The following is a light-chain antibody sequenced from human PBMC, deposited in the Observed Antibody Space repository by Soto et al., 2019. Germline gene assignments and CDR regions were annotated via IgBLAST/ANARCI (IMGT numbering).Light chain of an antibody. V-gene: IGKV3-15*01. Sequence: EIVMTQSPATLSVSPGERATLSCRASQSVSSNLAWYQQKPGPAPRLLMYDASTRATGIPARFSGSGSGTEFSLPISSLQSEDFAVYYCQQYNNWWTFGQGTKVEIK. J-gene: IGKJ1*01. CDR3: QQYNNWWT. CDR1: QSVSSN. CDR2: DAS.